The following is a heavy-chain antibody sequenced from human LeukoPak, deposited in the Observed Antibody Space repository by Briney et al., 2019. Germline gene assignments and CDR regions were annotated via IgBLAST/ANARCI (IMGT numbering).Heavy chain of an antibody. J-gene: IGHJ3*02. D-gene: IGHD1/OR15-1a*01. CDR2: VSLSDNI. V-gene: IGHV3-23*01. CDR1: GFTFSSYG. Sequence: GGSLRLSWAASGFTFSSYGMSWVSQAPGEGLEWVSLVSLSDNIFYADSVKGRFTISRDNSKSTVHLQMDSLRVDDTAVYYCAKVATPNTLDALDIWGQGTLVTVSS. CDR3: AKVATPNTLDALDI.